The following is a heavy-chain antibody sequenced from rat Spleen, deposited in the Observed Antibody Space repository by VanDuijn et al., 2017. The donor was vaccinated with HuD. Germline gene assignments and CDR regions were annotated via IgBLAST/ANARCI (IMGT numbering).Heavy chain of an antibody. CDR3: ARDYPGSFFFDY. J-gene: IGHJ2*01. V-gene: IGHV3-1*01. Sequence: EVQLQESGPGLVKPSQSLSLTCSVTGYSITSSYRWNWIRKFPGNKMEWIGHISYSGSTSYNPSLKSRISITRDTSKNQFFLHLNSVTTEDTATYYCARDYPGSFFFDYWGQGVMVTVSS. D-gene: IGHD1-4*01. CDR1: GYSITSSY. CDR2: ISYSGST.